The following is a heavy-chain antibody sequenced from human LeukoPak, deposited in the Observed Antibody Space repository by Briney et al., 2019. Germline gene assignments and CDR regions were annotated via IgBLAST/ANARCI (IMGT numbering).Heavy chain of an antibody. V-gene: IGHV3-30*18. Sequence: PWRSLRLSCAASGFTFSSYGMHWVRQAPGKGLEWVAVISYDGSNKYYADSVKGRFTISRDNSKNTLYLQMNSLRAEDTAVYYCAKDRSMVRGVPPGGMDVWGKGTTVTVSS. CDR1: GFTFSSYG. J-gene: IGHJ6*04. D-gene: IGHD3-10*01. CDR2: ISYDGSNK. CDR3: AKDRSMVRGVPPGGMDV.